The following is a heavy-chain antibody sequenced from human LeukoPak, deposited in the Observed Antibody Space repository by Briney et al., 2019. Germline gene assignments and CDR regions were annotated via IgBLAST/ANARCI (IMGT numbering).Heavy chain of an antibody. CDR1: GFTFNTYA. D-gene: IGHD3-22*01. V-gene: IGHV3-23*01. CDR3: AKGPELYYYDSSGYYLPPDY. CDR2: ISDSGGSA. Sequence: GGSLRLSCAASGFTFNTYAMSWVRQAPGKGLEWVSAISDSGGSAYYADSVKGRFTISRDNSKNTLYLQMNSLRAEDTAVYYCAKGPELYYYDSSGYYLPPDYWGQGTLVTVSS. J-gene: IGHJ4*02.